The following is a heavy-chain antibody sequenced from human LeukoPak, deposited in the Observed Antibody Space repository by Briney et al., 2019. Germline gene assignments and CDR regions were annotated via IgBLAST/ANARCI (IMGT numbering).Heavy chain of an antibody. D-gene: IGHD3-16*01. CDR2: IYYSGST. J-gene: IGHJ3*02. Sequence: SETLSLTCTVSGGSISSYYWSWIRQPPGKGLEWIGDIYYSGSTNYNPSLKSRVTISVDRSKNQFSLKLSSVTAADTAVYYCARDQDYDYVWGKGARAFDIWGQGTMVTVSS. V-gene: IGHV4-59*12. CDR1: GGSISSYY. CDR3: ARDQDYDYVWGKGARAFDI.